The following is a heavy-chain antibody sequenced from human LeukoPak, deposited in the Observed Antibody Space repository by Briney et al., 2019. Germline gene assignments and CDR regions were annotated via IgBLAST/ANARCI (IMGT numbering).Heavy chain of an antibody. J-gene: IGHJ4*02. V-gene: IGHV3-21*01. Sequence: GGSLRLSCAASGFTFRDYNMNWVRQAPGKGLEWISSISSSSSDIYYTDSVKGRFSVSRDNAKNSLYLQMNSLRAEDTAVYYCARPEYDFWSGYWYYFDYWGQGTLVTVSS. CDR1: GFTFRDYN. CDR3: ARPEYDFWSGYWYYFDY. CDR2: ISSSSSDI. D-gene: IGHD3-3*01.